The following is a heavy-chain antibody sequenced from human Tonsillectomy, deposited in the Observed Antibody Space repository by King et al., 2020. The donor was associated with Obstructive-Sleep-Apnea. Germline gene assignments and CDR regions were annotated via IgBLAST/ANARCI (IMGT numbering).Heavy chain of an antibody. J-gene: IGHJ4*02. CDR2: IKSKADGEST. CDR1: GFTFNNAW. Sequence: VQLVESGGGLVKPGGSLRLSCAASGFTFNNAWMSWVRQAPGKGLEWVGRIKSKADGESTDSATPVKGRFSISRDDSKNTLYLQMNSLKTEDTAVYYCTTQRKYDILTGYYAPTDFWGQGTLVTVSS. CDR3: TTQRKYDILTGYYAPTDF. V-gene: IGHV3-15*01. D-gene: IGHD3-9*01.